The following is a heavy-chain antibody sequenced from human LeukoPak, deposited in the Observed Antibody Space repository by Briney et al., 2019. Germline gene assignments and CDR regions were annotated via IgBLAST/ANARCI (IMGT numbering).Heavy chain of an antibody. CDR1: GGSVTSSSFY. V-gene: IGHV4-39*07. CDR3: ARGRRFTMVRGVPFDY. J-gene: IGHJ4*02. D-gene: IGHD3-10*01. Sequence: SETLSLTCTVSGGSVTSSSFYWGWIRQSPGKGLEWIGSITHTGVTYYNPSLKSRATISVDTSKNQFSLKLSSVTAADTAVYYCARGRRFTMVRGVPFDYWGQGTLVTVSS. CDR2: ITHTGVT.